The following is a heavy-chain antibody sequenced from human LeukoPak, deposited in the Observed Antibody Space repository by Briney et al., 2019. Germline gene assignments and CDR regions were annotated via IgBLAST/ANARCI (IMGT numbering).Heavy chain of an antibody. J-gene: IGHJ3*02. V-gene: IGHV4-61*05. CDR2: IYYSGST. CDR1: GGSISSSSYY. Sequence: SETLSLTCTVSGGSISSSSYYWGWIRQPPGKGLEWIGYIYYSGSTNYNPSLKSRVTISLDMSKNQFSLKLSSVTAADTAVYYCARRFVGYNSSWGASDIWGRGTMVTVSS. CDR3: ARRFVGYNSSWGASDI. D-gene: IGHD6-13*01.